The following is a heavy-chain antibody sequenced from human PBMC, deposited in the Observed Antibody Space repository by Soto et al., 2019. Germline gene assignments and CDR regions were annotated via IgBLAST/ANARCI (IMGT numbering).Heavy chain of an antibody. D-gene: IGHD2-21*01. CDR1: GFTFSSYA. V-gene: IGHV3-23*01. J-gene: IGHJ6*02. CDR3: AKDRVWGFSSPPYYYYGMDV. CDR2: ISGSGGST. Sequence: PGGSLRLSCAASGFTFSSYAMSWVRQAPGKGLEWVSAISGSGGSTYYADSVKGRFTISRDNSKNTLYLQMNSLRAEDTAVYYCAKDRVWGFSSPPYYYYGMDVWGQGTTVTVSS.